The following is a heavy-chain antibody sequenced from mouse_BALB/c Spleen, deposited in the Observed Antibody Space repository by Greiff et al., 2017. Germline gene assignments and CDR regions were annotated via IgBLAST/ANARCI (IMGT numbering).Heavy chain of an antibody. CDR3: ARSRGGYSYAMDY. J-gene: IGHJ4*01. D-gene: IGHD2-3*01. V-gene: IGHV1-54*01. CDR1: GYAFTNYL. CDR2: INPGSGGT. Sequence: VQLQQSGAELVRPGTSVKVSCKASGYAFTNYLIEWVKQRPGQGLEWIGVINPGSGGTNYNEKFKGKATLTADKSSSTAYMQLSSLTSDDSAVYFCARSRGGYSYAMDYWGQGTSVTVSS.